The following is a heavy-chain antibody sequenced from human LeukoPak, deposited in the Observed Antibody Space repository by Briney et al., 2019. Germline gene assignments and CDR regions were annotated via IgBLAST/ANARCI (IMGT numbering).Heavy chain of an antibody. CDR2: ISGSGGST. CDR1: GFTFSSYA. J-gene: IGHJ4*02. V-gene: IGHV3-23*01. CDR3: AKTSRDGYNKYYFDY. D-gene: IGHD5-24*01. Sequence: GGSLRLSCAASGFTFSSYAMSWVRQAPEKGLEWVSAISGSGGSTYYADSVKGRFTISRDNSKNTLYLQMNSLRAEDTAVYYCAKTSRDGYNKYYFDYWGQGTLVTVSS.